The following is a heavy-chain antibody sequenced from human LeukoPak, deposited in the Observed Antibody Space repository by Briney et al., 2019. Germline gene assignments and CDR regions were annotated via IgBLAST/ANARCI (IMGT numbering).Heavy chain of an antibody. Sequence: GGSLRLSCGASGFNVSSNYMSWVRQAPGKGMEWVSVIYSGGSTYYADSVKGRFTISRHNSKNTLYLQMNSLRPEDTAVYYCASSGYYDSSIFDYWGQGTLVTVSS. CDR3: ASSGYYDSSIFDY. J-gene: IGHJ4*02. CDR2: IYSGGST. CDR1: GFNVSSNY. D-gene: IGHD3-22*01. V-gene: IGHV3-53*04.